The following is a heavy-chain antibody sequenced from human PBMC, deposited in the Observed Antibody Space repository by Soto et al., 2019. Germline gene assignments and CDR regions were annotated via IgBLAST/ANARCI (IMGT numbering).Heavy chain of an antibody. J-gene: IGHJ5*02. D-gene: IGHD3-16*01. CDR2: ISYDGSNK. CDR1: GFTFSSFG. Sequence: PGGSLRLSCAASGFTFSSFGRHWVRQAPGKGLEWVAVISYDGSNKYYADSVKGRFTISRDNSKNTLYLQMNSLRAEDTAVYYCAKRGYGRYNWFDPWGQGTLVTVS. V-gene: IGHV3-30*18. CDR3: AKRGYGRYNWFDP.